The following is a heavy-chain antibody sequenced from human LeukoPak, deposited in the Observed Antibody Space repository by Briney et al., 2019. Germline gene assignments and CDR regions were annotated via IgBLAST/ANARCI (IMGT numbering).Heavy chain of an antibody. CDR3: ARRYCSGGSCYSGWFDP. CDR2: IYYSGST. Sequence: SETLSLTCTISGGSIRSSSHYWGWIRQPPGKGLEWIGSIYYSGSTYYNPSLKSRVTISVDTSKNQFSLKLSSVTAADTAVYYCARRYCSGGSCYSGWFDPWGQGTLVTVSS. D-gene: IGHD2-15*01. J-gene: IGHJ5*02. CDR1: GGSIRSSSHY. V-gene: IGHV4-39*01.